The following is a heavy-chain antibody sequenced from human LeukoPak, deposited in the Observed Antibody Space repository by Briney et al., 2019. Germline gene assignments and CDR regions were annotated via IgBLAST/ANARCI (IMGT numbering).Heavy chain of an antibody. V-gene: IGHV3-23*01. CDR3: AKAANYDILTGYYLDY. CDR2: ISGRDGST. D-gene: IGHD3-9*01. CDR1: GFTFSSFA. Sequence: GGSLRLSCAASGFTFSSFAMSWVRQAPGKGLEWVSGISGRDGSTYYADSVKGRFTISRDNSKNTLYLQMNNLRAEDTAIYYCAKAANYDILTGYYLDYWGQGTLVTVSS. J-gene: IGHJ4*02.